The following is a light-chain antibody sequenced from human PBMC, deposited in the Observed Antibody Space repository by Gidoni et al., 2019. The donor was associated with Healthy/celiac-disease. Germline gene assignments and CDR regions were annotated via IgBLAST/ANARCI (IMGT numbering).Light chain of an antibody. Sequence: QSVLTQPPSVSGAPGQRVTISCTGSSSNIGAGYDVHWYQQLPGTPPKLLIYGNSNRPSGVPDRFSGSKSGTSASLAITGLQAEDEADYYCQSYDSSLHVVFGGGTKLTVL. CDR2: GNS. V-gene: IGLV1-40*01. J-gene: IGLJ2*01. CDR1: SSNIGAGYD. CDR3: QSYDSSLHVV.